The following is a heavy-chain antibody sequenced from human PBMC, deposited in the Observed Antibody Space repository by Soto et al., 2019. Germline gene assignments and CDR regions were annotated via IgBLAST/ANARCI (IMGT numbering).Heavy chain of an antibody. CDR3: ARLVYDSSGYRPG. J-gene: IGHJ4*02. Sequence: PSETLSLTCSFSGDSISSYSWTWIRQPPGKGLEWIGYMYYSGSFNYNPSLKSRVTISVGTSKNQCSLQMSSVTAADTAVYYCARLVYDSSGYRPGWGQGTLVTVSS. D-gene: IGHD3-22*01. V-gene: IGHV4-59*08. CDR1: GDSISSYS. CDR2: MYYSGSF.